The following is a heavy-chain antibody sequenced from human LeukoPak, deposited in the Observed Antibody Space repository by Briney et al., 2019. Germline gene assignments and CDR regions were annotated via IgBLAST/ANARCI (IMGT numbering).Heavy chain of an antibody. D-gene: IGHD3-10*01. Sequence: NSSETLSLTCTVSGASIIDGDYYWSWIRQPPGKGLEWMGYIYSSGSTFYNPYFQSRLTISVDTSRNQFSLKLRSVIDADTAVYSCARTLVRGVLRGWFDPWGQGTLVTVSS. J-gene: IGHJ5*02. V-gene: IGHV4-30-4*01. CDR1: GASIIDGDYY. CDR3: ARTLVRGVLRGWFDP. CDR2: IYSSGST.